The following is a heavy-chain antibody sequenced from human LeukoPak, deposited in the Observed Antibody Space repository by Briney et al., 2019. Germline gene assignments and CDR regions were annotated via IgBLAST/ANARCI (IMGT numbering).Heavy chain of an antibody. CDR1: GYTFTSYS. D-gene: IGHD6-6*01. CDR3: ARVKVYSSSPEGYYYYMDV. Sequence: RASVKVSCXASGYTFTSYSISWVRQAPGQGLEWMGWISAYNGNTNYAQKLQGRVTMTTDTSTSTAYMELRSLRSDDTAVYYCARVKVYSSSPEGYYYYMDVWGKGTTVTVSS. V-gene: IGHV1-18*01. CDR2: ISAYNGNT. J-gene: IGHJ6*03.